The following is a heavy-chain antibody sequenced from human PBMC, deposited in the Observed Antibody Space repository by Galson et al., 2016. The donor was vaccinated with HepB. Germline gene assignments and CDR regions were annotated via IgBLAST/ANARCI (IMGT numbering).Heavy chain of an antibody. J-gene: IGHJ1*01. Sequence: GWIRQPPGKGLEWIGSIYYSGSTYYSPSLQSRVTISVDTSKNQFSLKLSSVTAADTAVYHCARMGYSSSSGYFQPRGQGTLVTVSS. V-gene: IGHV4-39*01. D-gene: IGHD6-6*01. CDR3: ARMGYSSSSGYFQP. CDR2: IYYSGST.